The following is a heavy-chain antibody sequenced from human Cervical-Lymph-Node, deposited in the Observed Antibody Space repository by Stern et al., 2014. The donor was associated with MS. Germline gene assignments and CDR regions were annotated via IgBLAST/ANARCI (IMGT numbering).Heavy chain of an antibody. CDR2: ISAYNVNT. CDR1: GFALTSAG. D-gene: IGHD1-14*01. J-gene: IGHJ5*02. CDR3: ARHSIKGYNCFDT. Sequence: DQLVESGAELKKPGASVKVSCKASGFALTSAGISWVRQAPGQGLEWMGWISAYNVNTNYAHRFQDRVNMTTDTSTSTAYMELRSLRSDDTAVYYCARHSIKGYNCFDTWGQGTLVTVSS. V-gene: IGHV1-18*01.